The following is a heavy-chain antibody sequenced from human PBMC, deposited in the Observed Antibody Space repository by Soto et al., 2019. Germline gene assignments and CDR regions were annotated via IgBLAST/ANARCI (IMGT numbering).Heavy chain of an antibody. CDR1: GGSISSSSYY. V-gene: IGHV4-39*01. Sequence: SETLSLTCAVSGGSISSSSYYWGWIRQPPGKGLEWIGSIYYSGSTYYNPSLKSRVTISVDTSKNQFSLKLSSVTAADTAVYYCTRRGYYAISAFDIWGQGTMVTVSS. J-gene: IGHJ3*02. D-gene: IGHD2-8*01. CDR2: IYYSGST. CDR3: TRRGYYAISAFDI.